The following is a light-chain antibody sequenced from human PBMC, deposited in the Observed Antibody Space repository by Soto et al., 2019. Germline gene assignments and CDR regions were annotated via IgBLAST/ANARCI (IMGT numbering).Light chain of an antibody. CDR2: DVS. Sequence: QSALTQPASVSGSPGLSITISCTGTSTDVGNFNYVSSYQQHPGKAPKLIIYDVSNRPSGVSYRFSASKSGSTASLTISGLQAEDEANYYCSSYSSSATHVVFGGGTKLTVL. CDR1: STDVGNFNY. J-gene: IGLJ2*01. V-gene: IGLV2-14*01. CDR3: SSYSSSATHVV.